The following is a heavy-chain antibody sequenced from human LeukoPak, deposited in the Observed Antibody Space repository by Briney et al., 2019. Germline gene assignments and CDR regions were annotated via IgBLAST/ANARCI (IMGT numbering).Heavy chain of an antibody. Sequence: SSETLSPTCTVSGGSISSGGYYWSWIRQHPGKGLEWIGYIYYSGSTYYNPSLKSRVTISVDTSKNQFSLKLSSVTAADTAVYYCARVAGTTGTTTLDYWGQGTLVTVSS. CDR2: IYYSGST. D-gene: IGHD1-1*01. J-gene: IGHJ4*02. V-gene: IGHV4-31*03. CDR3: ARVAGTTGTTTLDY. CDR1: GGSISSGGYY.